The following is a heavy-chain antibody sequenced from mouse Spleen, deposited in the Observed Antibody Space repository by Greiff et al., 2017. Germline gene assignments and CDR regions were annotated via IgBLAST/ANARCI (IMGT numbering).Heavy chain of an antibody. CDR1: GFAFSSYD. D-gene: IGHD1-1*01. CDR3: ARRDYGSSFDY. J-gene: IGHJ2*01. Sequence: EVKVVESGGGLVKPGGSLKLSCAASGFAFSSYDMSWVRQTPEKRLEWVAYISSGGGSTYYPDTVKGRFTISRDNAKNTLYLQMSSLKSEDTAMYYCARRDYGSSFDYWGQGTTLTVSS. CDR2: ISSGGGST. V-gene: IGHV5-12-1*01.